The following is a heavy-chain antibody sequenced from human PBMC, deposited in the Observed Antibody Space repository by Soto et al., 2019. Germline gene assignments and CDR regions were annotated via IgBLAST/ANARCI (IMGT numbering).Heavy chain of an antibody. CDR1: GFTFRNNG. V-gene: IGHV3-30*18. J-gene: IGHJ4*02. D-gene: IGHD1-1*01. Sequence: GGSLRLSCAASGFTFRNNGMHWVRQAPGKGLEWTAAISHDGSKKNHADSVKGRFTISRDNSKNTLYLQMNSLRVEDTAVYYCAKKVPGSNPLDSWGQGALVTVSS. CDR3: AKKVPGSNPLDS. CDR2: ISHDGSKK.